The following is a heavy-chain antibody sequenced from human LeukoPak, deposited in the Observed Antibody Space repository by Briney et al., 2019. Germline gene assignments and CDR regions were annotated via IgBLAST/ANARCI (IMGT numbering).Heavy chain of an antibody. CDR2: IYYSGST. Sequence: PSETLSLTCTVSGGSISSGDYYWSWIRQPPGKGLEWIGYIYYSGSTYYNPSLKSRVTISVDTSKNQFSPKLSSVTAADTAVYYCATLAPYGSGSYYNSAYYYGMDVWGKGTTVTVSS. V-gene: IGHV4-30-4*01. D-gene: IGHD3-10*01. CDR3: ATLAPYGSGSYYNSAYYYGMDV. J-gene: IGHJ6*04. CDR1: GGSISSGDYY.